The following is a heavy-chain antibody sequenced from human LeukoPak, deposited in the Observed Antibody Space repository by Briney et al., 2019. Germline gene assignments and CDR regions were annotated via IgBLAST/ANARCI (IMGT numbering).Heavy chain of an antibody. CDR3: GRAFPPLRTSSAGDL. Sequence: PGGSLRLSCSASGFTFSDYDMNWVRQAPGKGLEWVSSISGLSTHIYYGDSVKVRFSISRDNAKHSVYLQMNSLGVEDTAIYYCGRAFPPLRTSSAGDLWGQGILVTVSS. V-gene: IGHV3-69-1*02. D-gene: IGHD3-16*01. CDR2: ISGLSTHI. J-gene: IGHJ4*02. CDR1: GFTFSDYD.